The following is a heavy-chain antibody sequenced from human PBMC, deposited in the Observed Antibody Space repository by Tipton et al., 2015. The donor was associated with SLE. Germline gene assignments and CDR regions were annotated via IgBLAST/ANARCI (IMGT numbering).Heavy chain of an antibody. J-gene: IGHJ4*02. V-gene: IGHV4-59*08. CDR3: ARHRRVGPSFAHYFDF. Sequence: TLSLTCTVSGGSMGSYYWSWIRQPPGKGLEWIGYIYYSGNTKYNPSLKSRVTISVDTSKKQFSLKLSSVTAADSAVYYCARHRRVGPSFAHYFDFWGQGSLVAVSS. D-gene: IGHD1-26*01. CDR2: IYYSGNT. CDR1: GGSMGSYY.